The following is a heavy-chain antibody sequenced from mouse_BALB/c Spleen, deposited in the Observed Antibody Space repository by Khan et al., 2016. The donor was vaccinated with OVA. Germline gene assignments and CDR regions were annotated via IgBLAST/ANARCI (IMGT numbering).Heavy chain of an antibody. J-gene: IGHJ1*01. D-gene: IGHD1-1*02. Sequence: QIQLVQSGPEVKKPGETVKISCKASGYSFTNYGMNWVRQAPGKGLKWMGWINTYTGEPTYADDFKGRFAFSLETSASTAYLQINNLKNEDTATYFCASGGYWHFDVWGAGTTVTVAS. CDR3: ASGGYWHFDV. V-gene: IGHV9-3-1*01. CDR2: INTYTGEP. CDR1: GYSFTNYG.